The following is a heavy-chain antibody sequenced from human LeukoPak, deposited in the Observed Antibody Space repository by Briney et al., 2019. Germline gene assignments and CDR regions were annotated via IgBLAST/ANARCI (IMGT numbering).Heavy chain of an antibody. V-gene: IGHV3-30*18. CDR1: GFTFSNYG. Sequence: PGGSLRLSCAASGFTFSNYGMQWVRQAPGKGPEWLAVISYDGRTTFYADSVKGRFTISRDNSKNTVGLQMSSLRAEDTAVYYCANSSPGGPWGQGTLVTVSS. D-gene: IGHD6-13*01. CDR2: ISYDGRTT. J-gene: IGHJ5*02. CDR3: ANSSPGGP.